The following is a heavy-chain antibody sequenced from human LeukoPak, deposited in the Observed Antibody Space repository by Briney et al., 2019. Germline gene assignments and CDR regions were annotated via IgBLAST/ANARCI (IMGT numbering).Heavy chain of an antibody. CDR1: GFTFSSYS. D-gene: IGHD3-3*01. Sequence: GGSLRLSCAASGFTFSSYSMNWVRQAPGKGLEWVAVISYDGSNKYYADSVRGRFTISRDNSKNTLYLQMNSLRAEDTAVYYCARDLLPMTKAGVVNDWGQGSLVIVSA. V-gene: IGHV3-30*03. CDR2: ISYDGSNK. CDR3: ARDLLPMTKAGVVND. J-gene: IGHJ4*02.